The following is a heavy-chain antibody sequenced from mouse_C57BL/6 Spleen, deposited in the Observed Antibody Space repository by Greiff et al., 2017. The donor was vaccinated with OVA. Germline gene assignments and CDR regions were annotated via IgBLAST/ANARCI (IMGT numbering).Heavy chain of an antibody. J-gene: IGHJ1*03. V-gene: IGHV5-4*01. CDR3: ARDEETDWYFDV. CDR2: ISDGGSYT. CDR1: GFTFSSYA. Sequence: EVMLVESGGGLVKPGGSLKLSCAASGFTFSSYAMSWVRQTPEKRLEWVATISDGGSYTYYPDNVKGRFTISRDNAKNNLYLQMSHLKSEDTAMYYCARDEETDWYFDVWGTGTTVTVSS.